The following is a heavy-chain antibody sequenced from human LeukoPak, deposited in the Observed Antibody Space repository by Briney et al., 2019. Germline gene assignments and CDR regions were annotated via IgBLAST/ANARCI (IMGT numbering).Heavy chain of an antibody. Sequence: GGSLRLSCAASGFIFRNYAMGWVRQAPGKGLEWVSAITGSGDTTYYADSVKGRFTISRDNSKNTLYVEMNTLRAEDAAVYYCAKWGDYDILTGYYVSDFWGQGTLVTVSS. CDR1: GFIFRNYA. CDR3: AKWGDYDILTGYYVSDF. J-gene: IGHJ4*02. V-gene: IGHV3-23*01. CDR2: ITGSGDTT. D-gene: IGHD3-9*01.